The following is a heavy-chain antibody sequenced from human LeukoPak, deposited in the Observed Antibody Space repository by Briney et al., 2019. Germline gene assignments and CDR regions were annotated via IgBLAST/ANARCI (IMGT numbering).Heavy chain of an antibody. D-gene: IGHD5-12*01. CDR3: ARGRGASDF. Sequence: PGGSLRLSCAAPGFTVNSNYMSWVRQAPGKGLEWVSIIYSGGSTYYADSVKGRFTISRDNSKNTLYLQMNSLRAEDTAVYYCARGRGASDFWGQGTLVTVSS. V-gene: IGHV3-53*01. CDR1: GFTVNSNY. J-gene: IGHJ4*02. CDR2: IYSGGST.